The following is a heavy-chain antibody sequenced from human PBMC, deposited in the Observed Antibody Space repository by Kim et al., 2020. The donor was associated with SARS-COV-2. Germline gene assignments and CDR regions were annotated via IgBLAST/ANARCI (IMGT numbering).Heavy chain of an antibody. J-gene: IGHJ4*02. V-gene: IGHV4-59*13. CDR3: ARGERRGSLGNYRTGKFDY. D-gene: IGHD3-10*01. CDR1: GDSINSYY. CDR2: VHYKGST. Sequence: SETLSLTCTVSGDSINSYYWSWIRQTPGKGLEWIGYVHYKGSTNYNPSLESRVTISMDTSKNEFSLKLNSVTAADTAIYYCARGERRGSLGNYRTGKFDYWGQGSQVTVSS.